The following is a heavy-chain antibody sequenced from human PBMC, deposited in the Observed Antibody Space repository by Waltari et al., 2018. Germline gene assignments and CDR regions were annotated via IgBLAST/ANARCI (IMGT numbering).Heavy chain of an antibody. CDR2: ISGSGGST. Sequence: EVQLLESGGGLVQPGGSLRLSCAASGFTFSIYAMSWVRQAPGKGLEWVSAISGSGGSTYYADSVKGRFTISRDNSKNTLYLQMNSLRAEDTAVYYCAKDSKQLVREFDYWGQGTLVTVSS. CDR3: AKDSKQLVREFDY. D-gene: IGHD6-13*01. CDR1: GFTFSIYA. J-gene: IGHJ4*02. V-gene: IGHV3-23*01.